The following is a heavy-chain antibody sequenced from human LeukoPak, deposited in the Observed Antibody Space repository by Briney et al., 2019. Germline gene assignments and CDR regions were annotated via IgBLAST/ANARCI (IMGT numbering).Heavy chain of an antibody. V-gene: IGHV3-74*01. CDR2: INSDGSDT. CDR1: GFAFSSYW. J-gene: IGHJ4*02. Sequence: GGSLRLSCVASGFAFSSYWMNWVRQAPGKGLVWVSQINSDGSDTTYADSVKGRCTISRDNAKNTLYLQMNSLRAEDTAVYYCSGGGSIEVTGYWGQGTLVTVSS. CDR3: SGGGSIEVTGY. D-gene: IGHD2-21*02.